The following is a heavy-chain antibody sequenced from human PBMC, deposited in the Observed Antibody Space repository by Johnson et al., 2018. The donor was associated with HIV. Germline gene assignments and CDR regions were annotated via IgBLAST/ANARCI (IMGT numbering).Heavy chain of an antibody. CDR3: ARARYTSDWYLYDAFDL. CDR2: VSSNGVKT. CDR1: GFTFSTYA. V-gene: IGHV3-64*01. J-gene: IGHJ3*01. Sequence: VQLVESGGGLVQPGGSLRLSCADSGFTFSTYAMHWVRQAPGKGLEYVSGVSSNGVKTYYANSVTGRFTISRDNSKNTLYLQMGSLRTEDMAVYHCARARYTSDWYLYDAFDLWGQGTMVTVSS. D-gene: IGHD6-13*01.